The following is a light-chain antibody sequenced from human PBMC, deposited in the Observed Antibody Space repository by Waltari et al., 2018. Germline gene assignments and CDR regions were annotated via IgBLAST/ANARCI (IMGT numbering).Light chain of an antibody. CDR1: QSISNS. V-gene: IGKV1-39*01. J-gene: IGKJ5*01. Sequence: DIQMTQSPSYLSASVGERVPITCRASQSISNSLNWYQQKPGKAPNLLIYAASSLQSGVPSRFSGSGSGTEFTLTISSLQPEDFTTYYCQQSYSTTITFGQGTRLEIK. CDR2: AAS. CDR3: QQSYSTTIT.